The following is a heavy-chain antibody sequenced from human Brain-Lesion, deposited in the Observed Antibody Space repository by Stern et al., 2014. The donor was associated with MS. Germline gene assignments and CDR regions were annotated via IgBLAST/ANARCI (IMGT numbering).Heavy chain of an antibody. D-gene: IGHD3-3*01. CDR1: GYIFTGYY. J-gene: IGHJ6*02. CDR2: INPNTGGT. Sequence: QLVQSGAEVKKPGASVKVSCKTSGYIFTGYYIHWVRQAPGQGLEWMAWINPNTGGTKYAQKFQGRVTMSRDASISTAYVELSSLTSDDTAVYYCARDQRGITIFGVVTDYYYLGMDVWGQGTTVTVSS. CDR3: ARDQRGITIFGVVTDYYYLGMDV. V-gene: IGHV1-2*02.